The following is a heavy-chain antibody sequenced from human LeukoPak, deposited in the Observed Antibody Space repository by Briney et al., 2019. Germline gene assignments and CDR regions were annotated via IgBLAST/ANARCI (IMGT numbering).Heavy chain of an antibody. D-gene: IGHD2-15*01. J-gene: IGHJ6*03. CDR3: AREVGYCSGGSCYSSYYYYMDV. Sequence: GGSLRLSCGASGFSFSSNWMSWVRQAPGRGLEWVANIKQDGSEKYYVDSVKGRFTISRDNAKNSLYLQMNSLRAEDTAVYYCAREVGYCSGGSCYSSYYYYMDVWGKGTTVTVSS. CDR1: GFSFSSNW. V-gene: IGHV3-7*01. CDR2: IKQDGSEK.